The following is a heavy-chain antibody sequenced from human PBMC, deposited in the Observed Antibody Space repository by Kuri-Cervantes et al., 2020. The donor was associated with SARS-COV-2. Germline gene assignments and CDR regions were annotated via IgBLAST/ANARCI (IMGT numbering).Heavy chain of an antibody. CDR2: IYYSGST. J-gene: IGHJ4*02. CDR3: ATHRGAVTTPFFDY. CDR1: GGSISSSSYY. D-gene: IGHD4-17*01. Sequence: GSLRLSCTVSGGSISSSSYYWGWIRQPPGKGLEWIGSIYYSGSTYYNPSLKSRVTISVDTSKNQFSLELTSVTAADTAVYYCATHRGAVTTPFFDYWGQGTLVTVSS. V-gene: IGHV4-39*07.